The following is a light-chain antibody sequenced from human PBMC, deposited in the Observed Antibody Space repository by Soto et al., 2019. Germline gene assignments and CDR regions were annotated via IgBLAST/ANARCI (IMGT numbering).Light chain of an antibody. J-gene: IGLJ2*01. CDR2: ANT. V-gene: IGLV1-40*01. CDR1: SSNIGANYD. Sequence: QSVLTQPPSVSGAPGQRVTISCTGSSSNIGANYDVHWYRQLPGTAPQLLIYANTNRPSGVPDRFSGSKSGSSASLAITGLQAEDEADYHCQSYDNSLSASIFGGGTKLTVL. CDR3: QSYDNSLSASI.